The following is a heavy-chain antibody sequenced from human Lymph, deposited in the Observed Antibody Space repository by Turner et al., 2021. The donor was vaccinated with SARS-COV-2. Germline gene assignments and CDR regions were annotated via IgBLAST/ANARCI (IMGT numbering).Heavy chain of an antibody. CDR2: IIPIFGTA. V-gene: IGHV1-69*01. CDR1: GGTFSSYA. D-gene: IGHD6-19*01. Sequence: QVQLVQSGAEVKKPGSSVKVSCKASGGTFSSYAISWARQAPGQGLEWMGGIIPIFGTANYAQKFQDGVTITADESTSTAYMELSSLRYEDTAVYYCARDTAVAGTLGAFDIWGQGTMVTVSS. J-gene: IGHJ3*02. CDR3: ARDTAVAGTLGAFDI.